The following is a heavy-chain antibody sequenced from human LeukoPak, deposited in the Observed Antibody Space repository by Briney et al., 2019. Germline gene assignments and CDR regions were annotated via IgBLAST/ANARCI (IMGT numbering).Heavy chain of an antibody. J-gene: IGHJ1*01. V-gene: IGHV3-23*01. D-gene: IGHD3-9*01. CDR3: AISPYDILTGYPLWAYFQH. CDR1: GFIFSSYG. Sequence: GGSLRLSCAASGFIFSSYGMHWVRQAPGKGLEWVSAISGSGGSTYYADSVKGRFTISRDNSKNTPYLQMNSLRAEDTAVYYCAISPYDILTGYPLWAYFQHWGQGTLVTVSS. CDR2: ISGSGGST.